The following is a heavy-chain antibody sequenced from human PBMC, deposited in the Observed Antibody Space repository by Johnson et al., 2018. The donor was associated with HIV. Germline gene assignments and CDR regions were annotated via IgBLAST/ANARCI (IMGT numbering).Heavy chain of an antibody. J-gene: IGHJ3*02. CDR1: GFTFDDYA. D-gene: IGHD5-24*01. V-gene: IGHV3-9*01. CDR2: ISWNSGSI. CDR3: ARWVESAFDI. Sequence: VQLVESGGVLVQPGRSLRLSCAASGFTFDDYAMHWVRQAPGKGLEWVSGISWNSGSIGYADSVKGRFTLSRDNAKNSLYLQMNSLRAEDTAVYYCARWVESAFDIWGQGTMVTVSS.